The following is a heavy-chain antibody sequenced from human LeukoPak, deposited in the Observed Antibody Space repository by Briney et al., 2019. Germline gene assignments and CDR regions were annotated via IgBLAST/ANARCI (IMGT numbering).Heavy chain of an antibody. D-gene: IGHD3-22*01. CDR2: ISGSGGRT. Sequence: GGSLRLSCAASGFTFNNYAMSWVRQTPGKGLEWVSSISGSGGRTYYADSVKGRFTISRDNSKNTLYLQMNSLRAEDTAVYYCAKDLYYYDSSGLIDYWGQGTLVTVSS. J-gene: IGHJ4*02. CDR1: GFTFNNYA. V-gene: IGHV3-23*01. CDR3: AKDLYYYDSSGLIDY.